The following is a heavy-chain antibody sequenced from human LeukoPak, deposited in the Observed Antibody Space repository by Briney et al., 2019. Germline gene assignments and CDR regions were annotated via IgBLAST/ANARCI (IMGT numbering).Heavy chain of an antibody. CDR1: GYTFTDYD. Sequence: ASVKVSCKASGYTFTDYDFNWVRQAPGRGLEWMGWMKSSNGHTGYAQKFRGRVTMTRDTSKSTAYMGLNSLTFEDTAVYYCARGPPNWGMVGYWGQGTLVTVSS. V-gene: IGHV1-8*01. J-gene: IGHJ4*02. CDR2: MKSSNGHT. CDR3: ARGPPNWGMVGY. D-gene: IGHD7-27*01.